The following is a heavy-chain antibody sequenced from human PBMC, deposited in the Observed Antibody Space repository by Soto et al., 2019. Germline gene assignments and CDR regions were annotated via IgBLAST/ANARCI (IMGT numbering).Heavy chain of an antibody. CDR3: AKDLDGGWEAGYSYYGMDV. J-gene: IGHJ6*02. D-gene: IGHD6-19*01. V-gene: IGHV3-30*18. CDR2: ISYDGSNK. Sequence: QVQLVESGGGVVQPGRSLRLSCAASGFTFSSYGIHWVRQAPGKGLEWVAVISYDGSNKYYADSVKGRFTISRDNSKNTLYLQMNSLRAEDTAVYYCAKDLDGGWEAGYSYYGMDVWGQGTTVTVSS. CDR1: GFTFSSYG.